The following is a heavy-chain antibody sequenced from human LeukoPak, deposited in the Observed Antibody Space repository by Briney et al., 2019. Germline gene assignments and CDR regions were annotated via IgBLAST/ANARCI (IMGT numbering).Heavy chain of an antibody. Sequence: SVKVSCKASGGTFSSYAISWVRQAPGQGLEWMGGIIPIFGTANYAQKFQGRVTITADESTSTAYMELSSLRSEDTAVYYCARGLLRYCRGGSCPYWYWGQGTLVTVSS. CDR1: GGTFSSYA. CDR3: ARGLLRYCRGGSCPYWY. CDR2: IIPIFGTA. V-gene: IGHV1-69*01. J-gene: IGHJ4*02. D-gene: IGHD2-15*01.